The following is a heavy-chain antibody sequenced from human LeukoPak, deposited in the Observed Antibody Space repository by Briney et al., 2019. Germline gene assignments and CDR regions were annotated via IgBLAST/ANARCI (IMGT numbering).Heavy chain of an antibody. Sequence: SETLSLTCTVSGGSITSYYWSWIRQPPGKGLEWIAYVYYSGDTDYNPSLKSRVTTSVDTSKNHVSLKLTSVTAADTAVYYCAKHTPRGGSFPLDSWGQGTLVTVSS. V-gene: IGHV4-59*08. CDR1: GGSITSYY. D-gene: IGHD3-16*01. CDR2: VYYSGDT. CDR3: AKHTPRGGSFPLDS. J-gene: IGHJ4*02.